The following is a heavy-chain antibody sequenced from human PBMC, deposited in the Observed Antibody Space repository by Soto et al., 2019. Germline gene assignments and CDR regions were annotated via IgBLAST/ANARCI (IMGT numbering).Heavy chain of an antibody. Sequence: QITLKESGPPLVKPTQTLTLTCTFSGFSLSTSGVGVGWIRQPPGKALEWLALIYWDDDKRYSPSLKSRLTIPQDPPKHPVVLTITNMDPLDTAPYYCSHRRPRTFDYWGQGTLVTLSS. CDR3: SHRRPRTFDY. CDR1: GFSLSTSGVG. CDR2: IYWDDDK. V-gene: IGHV2-5*02. J-gene: IGHJ4*02.